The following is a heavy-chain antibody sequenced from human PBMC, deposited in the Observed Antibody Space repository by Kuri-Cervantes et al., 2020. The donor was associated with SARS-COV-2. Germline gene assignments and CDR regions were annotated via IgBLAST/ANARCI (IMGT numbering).Heavy chain of an antibody. J-gene: IGHJ2*01. D-gene: IGHD2-2*01. CDR1: GYTLTSYG. CDR2: ISAYNGNT. CDR3: ARWVRDQLLPHWYFDL. Sequence: SVKVSCKASGYTLTSYGISWVRQAPGQGLEWMGWISAYNGNTNYAQKLQGRVTMTTDTSTSTAYMELRSLRSDDTAVYYCARWVRDQLLPHWYFDLWGRGTLVTVSS. V-gene: IGHV1-18*01.